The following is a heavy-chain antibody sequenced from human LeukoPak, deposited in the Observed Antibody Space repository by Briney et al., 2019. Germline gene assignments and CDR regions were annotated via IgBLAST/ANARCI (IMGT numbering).Heavy chain of an antibody. V-gene: IGHV4-39*01. D-gene: IGHD6-13*01. Sequence: KPSETLSLTCSVSGGSISSASNYWGWIRQPPGKGLEWIGSIYYSGNTYYNSSLKSRATISVDTSKNQFSLSLSSVTAADTAVYYCARGRGARSSRWYNWFDPWGQGTLVTVSS. J-gene: IGHJ5*02. CDR3: ARGRGARSSRWYNWFDP. CDR2: IYYSGNT. CDR1: GGSISSASNY.